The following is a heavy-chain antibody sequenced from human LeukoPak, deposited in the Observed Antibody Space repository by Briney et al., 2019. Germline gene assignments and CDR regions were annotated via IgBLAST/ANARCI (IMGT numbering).Heavy chain of an antibody. V-gene: IGHV4-34*01. CDR1: GGSFSGYY. Sequence: SETLSLTCAVYGGSFSGYYWSWIRQPPGKGLEWIGEINHSGSTNYNPSLKSRVTISVDTSKNQFSLKLNSVTAADTAVYYCARTPHTPPSSSCNFDYWGQGTLVTVSS. CDR3: ARTPHTPPSSSCNFDY. D-gene: IGHD6-13*01. CDR2: INHSGST. J-gene: IGHJ4*02.